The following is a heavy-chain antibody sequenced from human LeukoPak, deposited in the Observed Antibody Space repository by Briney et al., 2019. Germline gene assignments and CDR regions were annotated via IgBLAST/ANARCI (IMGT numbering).Heavy chain of an antibody. CDR2: INSDSGGT. CDR1: GYTFTGYY. J-gene: IGHJ4*02. CDR3: ARDFGGSYRFVDY. Sequence: ASVKVSCKTSGYTFTGYYMHWVRRAPGQGLEWMGWINSDSGGTNYAQKFQGRVTMTRDTSISTAYMELSSLTSDDTAVYYCARDFGGSYRFVDYWGQGTLVTVSS. D-gene: IGHD1-26*01. V-gene: IGHV1-2*02.